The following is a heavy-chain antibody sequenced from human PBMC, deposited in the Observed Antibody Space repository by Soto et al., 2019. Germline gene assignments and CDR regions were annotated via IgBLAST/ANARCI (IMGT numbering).Heavy chain of an antibody. CDR2: IKQDGSEK. CDR3: ARFLTIFGVVTTYYGMDV. CDR1: RFTFSSYW. D-gene: IGHD3-3*01. J-gene: IGHJ6*02. V-gene: IGHV3-7*05. Sequence: EVQLVESGGGLVQPGGSLRLSCAASRFTFSSYWMSWVRQAPGKGLEWVANIKQDGSEKYYVDSVKGRFTISRDNAKNSLYLQMNSLRAEDTAVYYCARFLTIFGVVTTYYGMDVWGQGTTVTVSS.